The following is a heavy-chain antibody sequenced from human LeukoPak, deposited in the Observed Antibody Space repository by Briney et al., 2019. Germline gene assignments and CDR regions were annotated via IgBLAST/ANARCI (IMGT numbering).Heavy chain of an antibody. D-gene: IGHD6-19*01. J-gene: IGHJ4*02. Sequence: SETLSLTCTVSGGSVSSGSYYWSWIRQPPGKGLEWIGYIYYGGSTNYNPSLKSRVTISVDTSKNQFSLKLSSVTAADTAVYYCARVIAVALAGYFDYWGQGTLVTVSS. V-gene: IGHV4-61*01. CDR3: ARVIAVALAGYFDY. CDR2: IYYGGST. CDR1: GGSVSSGSYY.